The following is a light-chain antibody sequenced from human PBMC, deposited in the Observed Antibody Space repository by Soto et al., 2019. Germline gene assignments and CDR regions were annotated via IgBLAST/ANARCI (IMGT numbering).Light chain of an antibody. CDR1: QTISSW. Sequence: DIKMTQSPSTLSGSVGDRVTITCRASQTISSWLAWYQQKPGKAPKLLIYDASSLESGVPSRFSGSGSGTEFTLTISSLQPDDFATYYCQQYDGYSPQTFGQGTKVDVK. V-gene: IGKV1-5*01. CDR3: QQYDGYSPQT. CDR2: DAS. J-gene: IGKJ1*01.